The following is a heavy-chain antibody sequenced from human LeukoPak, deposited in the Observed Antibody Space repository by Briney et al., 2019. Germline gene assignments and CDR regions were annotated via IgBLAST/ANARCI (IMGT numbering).Heavy chain of an antibody. V-gene: IGHV1-24*01. CDR3: ASSSNNIVVVTAIPFTDAFDI. D-gene: IGHD2-21*02. CDR1: GYTLTGLS. CDR2: FDPEDGET. Sequence: ASVKVSCKVSGYTLTGLSMHWVRQAPGKGLEWMGGFDPEDGETIYAQKFQGRVTMTEDTSTDTAYMELSSLRSEDTAVYYCASSSNNIVVVTAIPFTDAFDIWGQGTMVTVSS. J-gene: IGHJ3*02.